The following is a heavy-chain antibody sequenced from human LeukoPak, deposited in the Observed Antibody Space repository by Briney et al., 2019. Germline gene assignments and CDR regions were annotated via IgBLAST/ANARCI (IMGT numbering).Heavy chain of an antibody. CDR3: AREAPAFDI. V-gene: IGHV3-9*01. J-gene: IGHJ3*02. CDR2: ISWNSGSI. CDR1: GFTFDDYA. Sequence: GGSLRLSCAASGFTFDDYAMHWVRQAPGKGLEWVSGISWNSGSIGYADSVKGRFTISRDNAKNSLYLQMDSLRAEDTAVYYCAREAPAFDIWGQGTMVTVSS. D-gene: IGHD6-6*01.